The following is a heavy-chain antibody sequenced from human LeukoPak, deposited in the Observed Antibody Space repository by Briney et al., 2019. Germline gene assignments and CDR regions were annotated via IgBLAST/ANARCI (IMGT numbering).Heavy chain of an antibody. CDR2: IIPILGIA. CDR1: GGTFSSYT. Sequence: SVKVSCKASGGTFSSYTISWVRQAPGQRLEWMGRIIPILGIANYAQKFQGRVTITADKSTSTAYMELSSLRSEDTAVYYCASDRGWIAAAGTFFDYWGQGTLVTVSS. CDR3: ASDRGWIAAAGTFFDY. J-gene: IGHJ4*02. V-gene: IGHV1-69*02. D-gene: IGHD6-13*01.